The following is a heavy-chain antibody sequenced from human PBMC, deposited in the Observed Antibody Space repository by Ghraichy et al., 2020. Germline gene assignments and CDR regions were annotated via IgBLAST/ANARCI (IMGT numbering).Heavy chain of an antibody. V-gene: IGHV4-39*07. CDR1: GGSISSSDYY. CDR2: IYYSGST. CDR3: ARHVYTNLYYYYYMDV. D-gene: IGHD5/OR15-5a*01. Sequence: SCTVSGGSISSSDYYWGWIRQPPGKGLEWIGSIYYSGSTYYNPSLKSRVTISLDTSKNHFSLKVSSVTAADTAVYFCARHVYTNLYYYYYMDVWGKGTAVTVSS. J-gene: IGHJ6*03.